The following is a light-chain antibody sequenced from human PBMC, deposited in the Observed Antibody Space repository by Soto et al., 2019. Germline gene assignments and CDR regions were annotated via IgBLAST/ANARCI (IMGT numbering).Light chain of an antibody. J-gene: IGLJ1*01. CDR1: SSDVGGYNY. CDR2: DVS. Sequence: QSVLSQPASVSGSRGQSFTISCTGTSSDVGGYNYVSWYQQHPGKGPKLMISDVSNRPSGVSIRFSGSKSGNTASLTISGLQAEDEADYYCSSYPRTGTYVFGTGTKVTVL. V-gene: IGLV2-14*01. CDR3: SSYPRTGTYV.